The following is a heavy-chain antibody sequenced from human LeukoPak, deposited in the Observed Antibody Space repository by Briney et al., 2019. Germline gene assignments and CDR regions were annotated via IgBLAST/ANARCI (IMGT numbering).Heavy chain of an antibody. CDR3: AREPIPYSSSWYHYYYYYMDV. CDR1: GDSVSSNSAA. CDR2: TYYRSKWYN. J-gene: IGHJ6*03. V-gene: IGHV6-1*01. Sequence: SQTLSLTCAISGDSVSSNSAAWNWIRQSPSRGLEWLGRTYYRSKWYNDYAVSVKSRITINPDTSKNQFSLQLNSVTPEDTAVYYCAREPIPYSSSWYHYYYYYMDVWGKGTTVTISS. D-gene: IGHD6-13*01.